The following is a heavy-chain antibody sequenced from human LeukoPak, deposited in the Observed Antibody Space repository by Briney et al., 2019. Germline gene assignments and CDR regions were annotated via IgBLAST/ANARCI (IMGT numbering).Heavy chain of an antibody. D-gene: IGHD2-2*02. CDR3: ARGGYCSSTSCYTDWFDP. V-gene: IGHV1-18*01. CDR1: GYTFTSYG. CDR2: ISAYNGNT. J-gene: IGHJ5*02. Sequence: SVKVSCKASGYTFTSYGISWVRQAPGQGLEWMGWISAYNGNTNYAQKLQGRVTMTTDPSTSTAYMEVRSLRTDDTAVYYCARGGYCSSTSCYTDWFDPWGQGTLVTVSS.